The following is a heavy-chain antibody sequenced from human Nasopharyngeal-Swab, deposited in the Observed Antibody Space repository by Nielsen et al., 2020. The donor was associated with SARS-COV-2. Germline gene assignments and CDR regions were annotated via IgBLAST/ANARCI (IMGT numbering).Heavy chain of an antibody. Sequence: VRQAPGKGLEWVSSISSSSSYIYYADSVKGRFTISRDNAKNSLCLQMNSLRAEDTAVYYCARDQRRDYDFWSGYYERTGYGMDVWGQGITVTVSS. CDR2: ISSSSSYI. V-gene: IGHV3-21*01. J-gene: IGHJ6*02. CDR3: ARDQRRDYDFWSGYYERTGYGMDV. D-gene: IGHD3-3*01.